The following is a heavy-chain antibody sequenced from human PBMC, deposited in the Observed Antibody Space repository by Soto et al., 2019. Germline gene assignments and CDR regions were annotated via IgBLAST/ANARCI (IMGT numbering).Heavy chain of an antibody. CDR2: IYPGDSDT. CDR3: ARHEVRYNWSDYYYYYGMDV. Sequence: GESLKISCKGSGYSFTSYWIGWVRQMPGKGLEWMGIIYPGDSDTRYSPSFQGQVTISADKSISTAYLQWSSLKASDTAMYYCARHEVRYNWSDYYYYYGMDVWGQGTTVTVSS. J-gene: IGHJ6*02. D-gene: IGHD1-20*01. V-gene: IGHV5-51*01. CDR1: GYSFTSYW.